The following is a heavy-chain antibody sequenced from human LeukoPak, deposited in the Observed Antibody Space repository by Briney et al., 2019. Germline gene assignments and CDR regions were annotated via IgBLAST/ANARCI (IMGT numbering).Heavy chain of an antibody. J-gene: IGHJ4*02. CDR3: ARDIARKILWPGY. CDR2: INAGNGNT. D-gene: IGHD2/OR15-2a*01. Sequence: ASVKVSCKASGYTFTSYAMHWVRQAPGQRLEWMGWINAGNGNTKYSQKFQGKVTITRDTSASTAYMELSSLRSEDTAVYYCARDIARKILWPGYWGQGTLVTVSS. V-gene: IGHV1-3*01. CDR1: GYTFTSYA.